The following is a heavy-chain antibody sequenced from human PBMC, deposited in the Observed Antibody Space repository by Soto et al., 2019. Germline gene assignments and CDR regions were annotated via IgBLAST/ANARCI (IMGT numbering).Heavy chain of an antibody. CDR3: ASSYGSGYRAFDY. Sequence: QVQLVQSGAEVKRPGSSVKVSSKASGDTFNFYSINWVRQAPGLGLEWMGRVNPIVSMSNYAQKFQGRVTMTADKSTSTAHMELSSLRSEDTAIYYCASSYGSGYRAFDYWGQGALVTVSS. J-gene: IGHJ4*02. V-gene: IGHV1-69*02. D-gene: IGHD3-10*01. CDR1: GDTFNFYS. CDR2: VNPIVSMS.